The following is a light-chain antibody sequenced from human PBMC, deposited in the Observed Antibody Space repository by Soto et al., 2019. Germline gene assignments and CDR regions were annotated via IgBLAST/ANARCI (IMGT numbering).Light chain of an antibody. CDR3: QQYNKLPLT. Sequence: EIVMTQSPATLSVSPGERATLSCRASQSVSSNLAWYQQKPGQAPRLLIYVTSTRATGIPARFSGSGSGTDFTLTISTLQSEDFAVYYCQQYNKLPLTFGGGTKVEIK. V-gene: IGKV3-15*01. CDR1: QSVSSN. J-gene: IGKJ4*01. CDR2: VTS.